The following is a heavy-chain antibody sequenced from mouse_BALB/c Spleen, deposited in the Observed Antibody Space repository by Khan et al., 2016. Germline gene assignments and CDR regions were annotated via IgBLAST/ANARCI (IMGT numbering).Heavy chain of an antibody. CDR1: GYAFSSYW. V-gene: IGHV1-80*01. Sequence: QVQLQPSGAELVRPGSSVKISCKASGYAFSSYWMNWVQQRPGQGLEWIGQIYPGAGDTKYNGKFKGKVTLTAAKSSSTAYMQLSSLTSEDSAVYFCANYGNFDYWGQGTTLTVSS. D-gene: IGHD2-1*01. CDR3: ANYGNFDY. J-gene: IGHJ2*01. CDR2: IYPGAGDT.